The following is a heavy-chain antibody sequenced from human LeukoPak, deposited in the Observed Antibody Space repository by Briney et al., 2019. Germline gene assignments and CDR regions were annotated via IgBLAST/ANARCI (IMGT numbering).Heavy chain of an antibody. CDR3: TTGTWIQLWLPDY. Sequence: SGGSLRLSCAASTFTFSNTCMTWVRQAPGKGLEWVGHIKSKTDGGTTDFAAPVKGRFTISRDDSKNTLFLQMNSLKTEDTAVYYCTTGTWIQLWLPDYWGQGTLVTVSS. J-gene: IGHJ4*02. V-gene: IGHV3-15*01. D-gene: IGHD5-18*01. CDR2: IKSKTDGGTT. CDR1: TFTFSNTC.